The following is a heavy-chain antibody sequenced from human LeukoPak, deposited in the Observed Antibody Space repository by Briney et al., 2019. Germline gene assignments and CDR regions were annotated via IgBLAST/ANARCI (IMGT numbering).Heavy chain of an antibody. Sequence: GGSLRLSCAASGFTFDDYAMHWVRQASGKGLEWVSGISWNSGSIGSADSVKGRFTISRDNAKNSLYLQMNSLRAEDTALYYCAKSPLDSSGWYEVDYWGQGTLVTVSS. CDR2: ISWNSGSI. CDR3: AKSPLDSSGWYEVDY. J-gene: IGHJ4*02. CDR1: GFTFDDYA. V-gene: IGHV3-9*01. D-gene: IGHD6-19*01.